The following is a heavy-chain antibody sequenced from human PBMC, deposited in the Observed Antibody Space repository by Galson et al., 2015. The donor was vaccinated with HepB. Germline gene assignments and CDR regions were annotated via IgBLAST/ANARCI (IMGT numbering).Heavy chain of an antibody. D-gene: IGHD6-13*01. CDR1: GGTFSSYA. J-gene: IGHJ5*01. Sequence: SVKVSCKASGGTFSSYAISWVRQAPGQGLEWMGRIIPILGIANYAQKFQGRVTITADKSTSTAYMELSSLRSEDTAVYYCARQPYSSSWFDYWGQGTLVTVSS. CDR2: IIPILGIA. V-gene: IGHV1-69*04. CDR3: ARQPYSSSWFDY.